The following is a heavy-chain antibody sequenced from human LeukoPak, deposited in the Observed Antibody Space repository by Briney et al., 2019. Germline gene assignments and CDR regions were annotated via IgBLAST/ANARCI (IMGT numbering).Heavy chain of an antibody. CDR3: AREKETTVKYYYYSYMDV. CDR1: GGSISSYY. V-gene: IGHV4-4*07. J-gene: IGHJ6*03. Sequence: SETLSLTCTVSGGSISSYYWSWIRQPAGKGLEWIGRIYTSGSTNYNPSLKSRVTMSVDTSKNQFSLKLSSVTAADTAVYYCAREKETTVKYYYYSYMDVWGKGTTVTVSS. CDR2: IYTSGST. D-gene: IGHD4-11*01.